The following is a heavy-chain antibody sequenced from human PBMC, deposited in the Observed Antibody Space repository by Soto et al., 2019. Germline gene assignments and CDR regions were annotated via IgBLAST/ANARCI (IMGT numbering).Heavy chain of an antibody. Sequence: PGGSLRLSCAASAFTFSSYAMHWVRPAPGKGLEYVSAISSNGGSTYYANSVKGRFTISRDNSKNTLYLQMGSLRAEDMAVYYGARNYGGNSYAFDIWGQGTMVTVSS. J-gene: IGHJ3*02. CDR1: AFTFSSYA. CDR2: ISSNGGST. V-gene: IGHV3-64*01. CDR3: ARNYGGNSYAFDI. D-gene: IGHD2-21*02.